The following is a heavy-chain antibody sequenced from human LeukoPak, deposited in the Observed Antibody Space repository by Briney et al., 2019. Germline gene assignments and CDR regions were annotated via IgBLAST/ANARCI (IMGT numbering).Heavy chain of an antibody. CDR2: IYSGGTT. J-gene: IGHJ5*02. CDR3: ARVLVTAYGNWFDP. D-gene: IGHD2-21*02. CDR1: GFTFSDYA. Sequence: GGSLRLSCAASGFTFSDYAMSWVRQAPGKGLEWVSVIYSGGTTYYADSVKGRFTISRDNSKNTLYLQMNSLRAEDTAVYYCARVLVTAYGNWFDPWGQGTLVTVSS. V-gene: IGHV3-66*01.